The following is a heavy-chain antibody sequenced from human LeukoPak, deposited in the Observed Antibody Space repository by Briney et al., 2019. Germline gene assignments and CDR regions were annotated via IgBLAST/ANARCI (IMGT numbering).Heavy chain of an antibody. J-gene: IGHJ4*02. D-gene: IGHD3-3*01. CDR2: ISSAGSYI. Sequence: PGGSLRLSCAASGFTFNIYSMTWVRQTPEKGLERVSYISSAGSYIDYADSVKGRFTISRDNANNSLYLQMNSLRAGDTAIYYCARFPTTGFWGSSYTYYFDHWGQGTLVTVSS. CDR3: ARFPTTGFWGSSYTYYFDH. CDR1: GFTFNIYS. V-gene: IGHV3-21*05.